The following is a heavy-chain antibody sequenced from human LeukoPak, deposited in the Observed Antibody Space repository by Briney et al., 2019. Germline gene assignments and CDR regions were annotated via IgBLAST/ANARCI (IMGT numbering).Heavy chain of an antibody. Sequence: GGSLRLSCSASGFTFSSYAMHWVRQAPGKGLEYVSAISSNGGSTYYADSVKGRFTISRDNSKNTLYLQMSSLRAEDTAVYYCVKDLASSPVAGTQFDYWGQGTLVTVSS. J-gene: IGHJ4*02. V-gene: IGHV3-64D*06. CDR1: GFTFSSYA. D-gene: IGHD6-19*01. CDR3: VKDLASSPVAGTQFDY. CDR2: ISSNGGST.